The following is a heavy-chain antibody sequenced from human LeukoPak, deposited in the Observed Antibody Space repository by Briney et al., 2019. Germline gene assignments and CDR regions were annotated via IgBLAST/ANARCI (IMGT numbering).Heavy chain of an antibody. V-gene: IGHV3-64*01. CDR3: ARGYDYAYDF. CDR2: ISTNGDST. CDR1: GFTFSRYA. J-gene: IGHJ4*02. Sequence: GGSLRLSCAASGFTFSRYAMHWVRQAPGKGLEYVSGISTNGDSTYYANSVKGRFTISRDNSKNTLYLRMGSLRAEDMAVYYCARGYDYAYDFWGQGTLVTVSS. D-gene: IGHD5-18*01.